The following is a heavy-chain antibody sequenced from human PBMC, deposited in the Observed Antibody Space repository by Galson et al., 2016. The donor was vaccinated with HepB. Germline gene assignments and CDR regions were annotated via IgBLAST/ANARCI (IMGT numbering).Heavy chain of an antibody. J-gene: IGHJ4*02. V-gene: IGHV3-30*18. D-gene: IGHD1-26*01. CDR3: AKGRSTGSHYHPPDY. Sequence: SLRLSCAASGFIISSYGMQWFRQAPGRGLEWVAVISDNGGSVGYGDSVKGRFTISRDNSKNTLYLQMDSLRAEDTALYFCAKGRSTGSHYHPPDYWGQGAPVTV. CDR1: GFIISSYG. CDR2: ISDNGGSV.